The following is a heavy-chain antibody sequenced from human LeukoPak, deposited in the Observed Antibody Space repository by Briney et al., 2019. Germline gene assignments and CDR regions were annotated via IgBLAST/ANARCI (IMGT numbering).Heavy chain of an antibody. V-gene: IGHV4-59*01. CDR3: ARVARGSYYSVGVFDY. D-gene: IGHD1-26*01. Sequence: SEALSLTCTVSGGSISSYYWSWIRQPPGKGLEWIGYIYYSGSPNYNPSLKSRVTISVDTSKNQFSLKLSSVTAADTAVYYCARVARGSYYSVGVFDYWGQGTLVTVSS. J-gene: IGHJ4*02. CDR1: GGSISSYY. CDR2: IYYSGSP.